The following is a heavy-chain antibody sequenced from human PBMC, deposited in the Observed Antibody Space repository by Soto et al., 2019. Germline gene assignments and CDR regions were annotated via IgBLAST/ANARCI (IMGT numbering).Heavy chain of an antibody. CDR3: ARDHGGSTWFVGVYYFFGMDV. V-gene: IGHV3-48*02. CDR2: ISSSGDAI. CDR1: GFIFSDST. D-gene: IGHD6-13*01. Sequence: EVQLVESGGDLVQPGGSLRLSCAASGFIFSDSTMTWVRQAPGRGLEFVSHISSSGDAIFYAESVKGRFTVSRDNAKNSLYLQMNSLRDDDTAVYFCARDHGGSTWFVGVYYFFGMDVWGQGTAVTVSS. J-gene: IGHJ6*02.